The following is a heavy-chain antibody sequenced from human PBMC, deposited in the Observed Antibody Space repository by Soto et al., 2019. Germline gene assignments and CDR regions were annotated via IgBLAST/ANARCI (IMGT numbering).Heavy chain of an antibody. CDR1: GGTFSSYA. Sequence: GASVKVSCKASGGTFSSYAISWVRQAPGQGLEWMGGIIPIFGTANYAQKFQGRVTITADESTSTAYMELSSLRSEDTAVYYCATGTSIAVAGTLGDSFDYWGQGTLVTVSS. J-gene: IGHJ4*02. CDR2: IIPIFGTA. D-gene: IGHD6-19*01. V-gene: IGHV1-69*13. CDR3: ATGTSIAVAGTLGDSFDY.